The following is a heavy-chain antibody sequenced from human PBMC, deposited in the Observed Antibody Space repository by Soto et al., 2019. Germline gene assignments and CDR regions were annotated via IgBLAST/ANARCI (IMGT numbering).Heavy chain of an antibody. CDR1: GFTFSDYA. Sequence: QVQLVESGGDVVQPGRSLRLSRAASGFTFSDYAMHWVRQTPGTGLEWLALISSDGTNKYYADSVKGRFTISRDNSKDTLFLQINSLTVEDTAVYYCARKWYGELGEGWFDPWGQGTLVTVSS. CDR3: ARKWYGELGEGWFDP. V-gene: IGHV3-30-3*01. CDR2: ISSDGTNK. J-gene: IGHJ5*02. D-gene: IGHD3-10*01.